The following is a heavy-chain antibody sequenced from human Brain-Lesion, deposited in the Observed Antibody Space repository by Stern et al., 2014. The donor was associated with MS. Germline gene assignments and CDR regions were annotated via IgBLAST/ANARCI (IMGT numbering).Heavy chain of an antibody. CDR3: AGEEDIRYCSGGSCTGNWFDP. V-gene: IGHV4-39*01. J-gene: IGHJ5*02. CDR2: IYCGDP. Sequence: QLVESGPGLVKPSETLSLTCTVAGGSVSSTSYAWAWIRQPPGKGLEWIGTIYCGDPYISPSLNSRLTISLDTSRIRFSRELGSVTAADTAVYYCAGEEDIRYCSGGSCTGNWFDPWGQGTLVTVSS. CDR1: GGSVSSTSYA. D-gene: IGHD2-15*01.